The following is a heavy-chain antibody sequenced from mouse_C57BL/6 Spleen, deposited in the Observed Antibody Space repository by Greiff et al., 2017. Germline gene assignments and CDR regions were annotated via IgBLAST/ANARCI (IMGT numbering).Heavy chain of an antibody. CDR2: ISSGGDYI. CDR3: TRDAYYGSSYGWYFDV. D-gene: IGHD1-1*01. Sequence: EVKLVESGAGLVKPGGSLKLSCAASGFTFSSYAMSWVRQTPEERLEWVAYISSGGDYIYYADTVKGRFTISRDNARNTLYLQLSSLKSEVTAMYYCTRDAYYGSSYGWYFDVWGTGTTVTVSS. J-gene: IGHJ1*03. CDR1: GFTFSSYA. V-gene: IGHV5-9-1*02.